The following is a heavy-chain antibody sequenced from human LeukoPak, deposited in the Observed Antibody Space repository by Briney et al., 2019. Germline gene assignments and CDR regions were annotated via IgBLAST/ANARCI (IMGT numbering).Heavy chain of an antibody. J-gene: IGHJ4*02. V-gene: IGHV3-23*01. CDR2: ISGSGDST. CDR3: AKGGGYKGHFDY. Sequence: QTGGSLRLSCAASEFTFSNYAMNWVRQAPGKGLEWVSGISGSGDSTYYADSVKGRFTISRDNSKHTLYLQMNSLRAEDTAVYYCAKGGGYKGHFDYWGQGTLVPVSS. D-gene: IGHD5-24*01. CDR1: EFTFSNYA.